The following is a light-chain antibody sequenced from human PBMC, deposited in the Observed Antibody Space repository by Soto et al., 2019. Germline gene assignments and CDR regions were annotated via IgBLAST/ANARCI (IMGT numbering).Light chain of an antibody. J-gene: IGLJ1*01. CDR1: IDDIGAYDY. V-gene: IGLV2-14*03. CDR2: DVN. Sequence: QSALTQPASVSGSPGQSVTISCTGTIDDIGAYDYVSWYQQRPGSAPQLIIYDVNNRPSGTFHRFSGSKSVHTAYLTISGLQSDDEATYHCSSYTSTYSIVFGTGTKVTVL. CDR3: SSYTSTYSIV.